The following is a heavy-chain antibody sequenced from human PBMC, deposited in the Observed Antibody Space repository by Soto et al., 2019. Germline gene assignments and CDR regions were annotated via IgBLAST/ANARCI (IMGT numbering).Heavy chain of an antibody. CDR2: IYYSWSI. CDR1: GGSISSYY. D-gene: IGHD6-13*01. V-gene: IGHV4-59*08. Sequence: XXTLSLACTVSGGSISSYYWRWIPQPPGKGLEWIGYIYYSWSINYNPSLKSRVTISVDTSKNQFSLKLSSATAADTAVYYCARRRSSSWYIDYWGQGTMVIVSS. J-gene: IGHJ4*02. CDR3: ARRRSSSWYIDY.